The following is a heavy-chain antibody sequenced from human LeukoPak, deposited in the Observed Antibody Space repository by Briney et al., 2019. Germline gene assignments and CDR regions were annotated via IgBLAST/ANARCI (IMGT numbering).Heavy chain of an antibody. CDR3: ARDSYSINWYWRFDL. D-gene: IGHD6-13*01. CDR1: GVSISSYY. V-gene: IGHV4-4*07. CDR2: IYTSGST. J-gene: IGHJ5*02. Sequence: SETLSLTCTVSGVSISSYYWSLIRQPAGKGLEWIGRIYTSGSTTYNPSLKRRGTMLLDTSKNQFTLKLSSVTAADTAVYYCARDSYSINWYWRFDLWGQGTLVTVPS.